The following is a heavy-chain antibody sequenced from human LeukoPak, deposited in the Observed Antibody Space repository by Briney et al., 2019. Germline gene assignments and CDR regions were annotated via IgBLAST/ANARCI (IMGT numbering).Heavy chain of an antibody. Sequence: ASVKVSCKASGYTFTSYDINWVRQATGQGLEWMGWMNPNSGNTGYAQKFQGRVTMTRDTSISTAYMELSRLRSDDTAVYYCARAGGIQLWFRDYWGQGTLVTVSS. J-gene: IGHJ4*02. CDR3: ARAGGIQLWFRDY. V-gene: IGHV1-8*01. D-gene: IGHD5-18*01. CDR1: GYTFTSYD. CDR2: MNPNSGNT.